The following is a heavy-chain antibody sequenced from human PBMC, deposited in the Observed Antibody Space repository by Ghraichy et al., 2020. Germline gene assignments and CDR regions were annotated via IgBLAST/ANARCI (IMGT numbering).Heavy chain of an antibody. Sequence: ASVKVSCKASGYTFTGYYMHWVRQAPGQGLEWMGWINPNSGGTNYAQKFQGWVTMTRDTSISTAYMELSRLRSDDTAVYYCARGWHGTGTEPTNYGMDVWGQGTTVTVSS. D-gene: IGHD1-1*01. CDR1: GYTFTGYY. CDR2: INPNSGGT. J-gene: IGHJ6*02. V-gene: IGHV1-2*04. CDR3: ARGWHGTGTEPTNYGMDV.